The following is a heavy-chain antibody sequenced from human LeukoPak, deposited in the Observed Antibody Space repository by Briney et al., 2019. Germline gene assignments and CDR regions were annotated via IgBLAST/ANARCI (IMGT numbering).Heavy chain of an antibody. J-gene: IGHJ4*02. CDR2: ISATGGTI. Sequence: PGGSLRLFCAASGFTFSSNGMNWVRQAPGKGLEWVSYISATGGTIYYADSVKGRFTISRDNAKNSLYLQMNSLRAEDTAVYYCARDHYDFWSGYYSGGQHFDYWGQGTLVTVSS. CDR1: GFTFSSNG. V-gene: IGHV3-48*01. CDR3: ARDHYDFWSGYYSGGQHFDY. D-gene: IGHD3-3*01.